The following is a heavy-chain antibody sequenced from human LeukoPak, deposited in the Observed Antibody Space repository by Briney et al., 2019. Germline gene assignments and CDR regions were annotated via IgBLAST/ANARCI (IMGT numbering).Heavy chain of an antibody. D-gene: IGHD1-26*01. V-gene: IGHV1-2*02. CDR1: GYTFTGYY. Sequence: ASVKVSCKASGYTFTGYYMHWVRQAPGQGLEWMGWINPNSGGTNYAQKFQGRVTMTRDTSISTAYMELSRLRSDDTAVYYCAREAGATVGANWFDPWGQGTLVTVSS. J-gene: IGHJ5*02. CDR3: AREAGATVGANWFDP. CDR2: INPNSGGT.